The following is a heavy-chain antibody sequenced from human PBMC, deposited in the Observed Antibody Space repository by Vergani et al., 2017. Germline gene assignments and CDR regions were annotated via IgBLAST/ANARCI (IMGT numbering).Heavy chain of an antibody. CDR1: GCTFSSYA. CDR2: IIPIFGTA. CDR3: ATTYYYDSRGSNYFDY. D-gene: IGHD3-22*01. V-gene: IGHV1-69*01. Sequence: QVQLVQSGAEVKKPGSSVKLSCKASGCTFSSYAISWVRQAPGQGLEWMGGIIPIFGTANYAQKFQGRVTITADESTSTAYMELSSLRSEDTAVYYCATTYYYDSRGSNYFDYWGQGTLVTVSS. J-gene: IGHJ4*02.